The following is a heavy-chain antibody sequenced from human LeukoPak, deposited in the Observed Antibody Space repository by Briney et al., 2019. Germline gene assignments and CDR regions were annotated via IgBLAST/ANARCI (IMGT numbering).Heavy chain of an antibody. J-gene: IGHJ4*02. CDR2: ISSSSSTI. D-gene: IGHD5-24*01. V-gene: IGHV3-48*04. Sequence: GGSLRLSCAASGFTFSSYSMNWVRQAPGKGLEWVSYISSSSSTIYYADSVKGRFAISRDNAKNSLYLQMNSLRAEDTAVYYCARGLQDGYNWGFDYWGQGTLVTVSS. CDR1: GFTFSSYS. CDR3: ARGLQDGYNWGFDY.